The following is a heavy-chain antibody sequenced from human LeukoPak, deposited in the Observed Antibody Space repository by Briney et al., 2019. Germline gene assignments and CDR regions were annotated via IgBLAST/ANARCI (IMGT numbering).Heavy chain of an antibody. V-gene: IGHV4-59*01. J-gene: IGHJ4*01. Sequence: SETLSLTCTVSGSSISTYYWSWIRQPPGKGLEWIRYIFYTGIANYNPSLRGRVTISLDTANNQFSLRVSSVTAADTAVYYCARTPPLSGDDYWGQGTLVTVSS. CDR1: GSSISTYY. D-gene: IGHD1-26*01. CDR3: ARTPPLSGDDY. CDR2: IFYTGIA.